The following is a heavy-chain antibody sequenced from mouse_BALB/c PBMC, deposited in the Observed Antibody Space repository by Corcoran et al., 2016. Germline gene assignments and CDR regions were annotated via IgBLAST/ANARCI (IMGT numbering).Heavy chain of an antibody. V-gene: IGHV9-3-1*01. CDR3: ARASYDYDDY. Sequence: QIQLVQSGPELKKPGETVKISCKASGYTFTNYGMNWVKQAPGKGLKWMGWINTYTGEPTYADDFKGRFAFSLETSASTAYLQINNLKNEDTATYFCARASYDYDDYWGQGTTLTVSS. D-gene: IGHD2-4*01. CDR1: GYTFTNYG. J-gene: IGHJ2*01. CDR2: INTYTGEP.